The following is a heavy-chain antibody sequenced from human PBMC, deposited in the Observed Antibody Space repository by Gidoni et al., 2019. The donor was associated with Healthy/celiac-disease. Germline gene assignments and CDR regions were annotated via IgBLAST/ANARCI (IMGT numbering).Heavy chain of an antibody. J-gene: IGHJ6*02. CDR3: ARSYKLELLSYYYYGMDV. V-gene: IGHV3-30*01. CDR1: GFTFSSYA. Sequence: QVQLVESGGGVVQPGRSLRLSCAASGFTFSSYAMHWVRQAPGKGLEWVAVISYDGSNKYYADSVKGRFTISRDNSKNTLYLQMNSLRAEDTAVYYCARSYKLELLSYYYYGMDVWGQGTTVTVSS. CDR2: ISYDGSNK. D-gene: IGHD1-7*01.